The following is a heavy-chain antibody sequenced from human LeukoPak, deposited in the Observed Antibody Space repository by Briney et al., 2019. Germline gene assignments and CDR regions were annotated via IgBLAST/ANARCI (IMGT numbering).Heavy chain of an antibody. V-gene: IGHV1-18*01. CDR3: ARDILRIAAAVGTYYGMDV. D-gene: IGHD6-13*01. CDR2: ISAYNGNT. CDR1: GYTFTSYD. J-gene: IGHJ6*02. Sequence: PGASVKVSCKASGYTFTSYDINWVRQATGQGLEWMGWISAYNGNTNYAQKLQGRVTMTTDTSTSTAYMELRSLRSDDTAVYYCARDILRIAAAVGTYYGMDVWGQGTTVTVSS.